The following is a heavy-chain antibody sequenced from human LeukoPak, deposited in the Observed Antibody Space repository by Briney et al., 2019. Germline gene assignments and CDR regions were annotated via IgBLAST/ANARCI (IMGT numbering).Heavy chain of an antibody. CDR3: ARDRGQYYYYGSGSHGIDY. Sequence: GGSLRLSCAASGFTFSSYAMSWVRQAPGKGLEWVSAISGSGGSTYYADSVKGRFTISRDNSKNTLYLQMNSLRAEDTAVYYCARDRGQYYYYGSGSHGIDYWGQGTLVTVSS. D-gene: IGHD3-10*01. CDR2: ISGSGGST. V-gene: IGHV3-23*01. CDR1: GFTFSSYA. J-gene: IGHJ4*02.